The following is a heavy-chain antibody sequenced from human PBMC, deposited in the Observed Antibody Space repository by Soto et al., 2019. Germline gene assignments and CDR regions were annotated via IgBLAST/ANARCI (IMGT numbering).Heavy chain of an antibody. CDR2: ISGSGGST. CDR1: GFTFSSYA. CDR3: AKDGVEIGVVVAATPFYYCDY. D-gene: IGHD2-15*01. Sequence: GGSLRLSCAASGFTFSSYAMSWVRQAPGKGLEWVSAISGSGGSTYYADSVKGRFTISRDNSKNTLYLQMNSLRAEDTAVYYCAKDGVEIGVVVAATPFYYCDYWGQGTLVTASS. V-gene: IGHV3-23*01. J-gene: IGHJ4*02.